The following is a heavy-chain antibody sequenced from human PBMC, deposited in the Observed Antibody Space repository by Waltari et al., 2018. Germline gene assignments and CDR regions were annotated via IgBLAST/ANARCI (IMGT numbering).Heavy chain of an antibody. CDR1: GGSISSSSYY. CDR3: ARTGIVVAGTSNYYYYYGMDV. CDR2: IYYSGST. V-gene: IGHV4-39*07. D-gene: IGHD6-19*01. J-gene: IGHJ6*02. Sequence: QLQLQESGPGLVKPSETLSLTCTVSGGSISSSSYYWGWIRQPPGKGLEWIGSIYYSGSTYYNPSLKSRVTISVDTSKNQFSLKLSSVTAADTAVYYCARTGIVVAGTSNYYYYYGMDVWGQGTTVTVSS.